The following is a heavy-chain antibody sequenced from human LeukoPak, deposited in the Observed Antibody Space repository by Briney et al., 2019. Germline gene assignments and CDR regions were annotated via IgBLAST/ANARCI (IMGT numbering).Heavy chain of an antibody. Sequence: GGSLRLSCAPSGFTFSSYGMHWVRQTPGKGLEWVAVIWYDGSNKYYADSVKGRFTISRDNSKNTLYLQMNSLRAEDTAVYYCARDSGYDVYFDYWGRGTLVTVSS. CDR1: GFTFSSYG. J-gene: IGHJ4*02. CDR3: ARDSGYDVYFDY. D-gene: IGHD5-12*01. CDR2: IWYDGSNK. V-gene: IGHV3-33*01.